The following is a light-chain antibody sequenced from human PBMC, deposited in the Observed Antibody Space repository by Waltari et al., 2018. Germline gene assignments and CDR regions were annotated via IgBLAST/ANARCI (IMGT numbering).Light chain of an antibody. CDR1: SSNIGAGYD. J-gene: IGLJ2*01. CDR2: GNS. CDR3: QSYDSSLSGSV. Sequence: QSVLTQPPSVSGAPGQRVTISCTGSSSNIGAGYDVPWYQQLPGTAPKPPIYGNSNRPSWVPDRVSGSKSGTSASLAITGLQAEDEADYYCQSYDSSLSGSVFGGGTKLTVL. V-gene: IGLV1-40*01.